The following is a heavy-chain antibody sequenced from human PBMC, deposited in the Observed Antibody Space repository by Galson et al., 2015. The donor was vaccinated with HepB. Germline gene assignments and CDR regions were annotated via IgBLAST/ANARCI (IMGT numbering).Heavy chain of an antibody. Sequence: SVKVSCKASGGTFSSYTISWVRQAPGQGLEWMGRIIPILGIANYAQKFQGRVTITADESTSTAYMELRSLRSDDTAVYYCARDQNSSGAPWDYYYGMDVWGQGTTVTVSS. V-gene: IGHV1-69*04. CDR3: ARDQNSSGAPWDYYYGMDV. J-gene: IGHJ6*02. CDR2: IIPILGIA. CDR1: GGTFSSYT. D-gene: IGHD6-19*01.